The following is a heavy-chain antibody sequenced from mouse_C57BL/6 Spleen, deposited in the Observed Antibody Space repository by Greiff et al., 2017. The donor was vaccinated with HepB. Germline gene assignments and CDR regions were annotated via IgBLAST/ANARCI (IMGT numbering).Heavy chain of an antibody. V-gene: IGHV5-4*01. J-gene: IGHJ2*01. D-gene: IGHD1-1*01. Sequence: DVMLVESGGGLVKPGGSLKLSCAASGFTFSSYAMSWVRQTPEKRLEWVATISDGGSYTYYPDNVKGRFTISRDNAKNNLYLQMSHLKSEDTAMYYCARDRGYYGSRSFDYWGQGTTLTVSS. CDR2: ISDGGSYT. CDR1: GFTFSSYA. CDR3: ARDRGYYGSRSFDY.